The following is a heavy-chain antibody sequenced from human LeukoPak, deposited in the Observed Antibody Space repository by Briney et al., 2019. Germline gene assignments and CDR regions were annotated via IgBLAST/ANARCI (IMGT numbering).Heavy chain of an antibody. CDR3: ARGTGWPQFDY. CDR1: GDSVSRDSIA. J-gene: IGHJ4*02. Sequence: SQTLSLTCAISGDSVSRDSIAWNWIRPSPSRGLEWLGRTYYKSAWYNDYAVSVKGRIIIKPDTSKNQFSLQLNSVTPEDTAVYYCARGTGWPQFDYWGQGTLVTVSS. D-gene: IGHD6-19*01. V-gene: IGHV6-1*01. CDR2: TYYKSAWYN.